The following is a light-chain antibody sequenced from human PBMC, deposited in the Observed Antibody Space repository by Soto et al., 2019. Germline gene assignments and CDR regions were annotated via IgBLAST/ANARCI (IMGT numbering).Light chain of an antibody. J-gene: IGKJ1*01. Sequence: IVLTQSPGTLSLSPGERATLSCRASQSVRSSYLAWYQQRPGQAPRLLIYGASSRATGISDRFSGSGSGTDFTLTISRLEPEDFAVYYCQQYGSSPWTVGQGTKVEIK. CDR3: QQYGSSPWT. V-gene: IGKV3-20*01. CDR2: GAS. CDR1: QSVRSSY.